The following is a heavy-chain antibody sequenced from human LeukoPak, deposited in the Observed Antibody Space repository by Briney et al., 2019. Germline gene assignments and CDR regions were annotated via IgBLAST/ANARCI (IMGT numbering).Heavy chain of an antibody. CDR1: GFTFNTYA. Sequence: GRSLRLSCAASGFTFNTYAMHWVRQAPGKGLEWVAVISYDGSNKYYADSVKGRFTISRDNSKNTLYLQMNSLRAEDTAVYYCARVATTVTTGYWGQGTLVTVSS. CDR3: ARVATTVTTGY. J-gene: IGHJ4*02. CDR2: ISYDGSNK. V-gene: IGHV3-30*04. D-gene: IGHD4-17*01.